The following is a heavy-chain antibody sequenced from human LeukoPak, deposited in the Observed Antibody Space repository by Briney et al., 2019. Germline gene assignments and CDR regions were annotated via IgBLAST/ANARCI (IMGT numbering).Heavy chain of an antibody. CDR1: GFTFSTYG. CDR3: AKVGTVYFPLDF. D-gene: IGHD2/OR15-2a*01. V-gene: IGHV3-23*01. CDR2: ISGSGGST. Sequence: GGSLRLSCTASGFTFSTYGMSWVRQAPGKGLEWVSSISGSGGSTYHADSVKGRFIISRDNSKNTLYLQMNSLRAGDTAVYYCAKVGTVYFPLDFWGQGTLVTVSS. J-gene: IGHJ4*02.